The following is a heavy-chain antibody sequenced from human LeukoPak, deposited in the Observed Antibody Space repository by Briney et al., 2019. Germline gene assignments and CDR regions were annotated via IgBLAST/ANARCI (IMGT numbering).Heavy chain of an antibody. J-gene: IGHJ4*02. Sequence: ASVKVSCKASGYTFTSYAMNWVRQAPGQGLEWMGWINTNTGNPTYARGFTGRFVFSLDTSVSTAYLQISSLKAEDTAVYYCASSATVTTREDFNYFDYWGQGTLATVSS. V-gene: IGHV7-4-1*02. CDR3: ASSATVTTREDFNYFDY. CDR2: INTNTGNP. CDR1: GYTFTSYA. D-gene: IGHD4-17*01.